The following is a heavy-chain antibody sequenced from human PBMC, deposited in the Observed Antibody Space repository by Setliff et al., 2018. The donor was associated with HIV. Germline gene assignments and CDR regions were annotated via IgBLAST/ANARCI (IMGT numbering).Heavy chain of an antibody. J-gene: IGHJ4*02. CDR2: IYPGDSSS. Sequence: LKISCEGSGYSFSRYWIGWVRQMPGKGLEWMGVIYPGDSSSKYSPSFQGQVTVSVDTSISTAYLQWNSLKASDTAIYYCARHPIHTYGYGAFDFWGRGTLVTVSS. D-gene: IGHD5-18*01. V-gene: IGHV5-51*01. CDR3: ARHPIHTYGYGAFDF. CDR1: GYSFSRYW.